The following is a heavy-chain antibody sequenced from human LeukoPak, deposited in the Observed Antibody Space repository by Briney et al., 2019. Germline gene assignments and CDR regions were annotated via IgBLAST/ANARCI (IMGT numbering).Heavy chain of an antibody. CDR2: ISWNSGSI. V-gene: IGHV3-9*01. Sequence: GGSLRLSCAASGFTFDDYAMHWVRQAPGKGLEWVSGISWNSGSIGYADSVKGRFTISRDNSKNTLYLQMNSLRAEDTAVYYCARDPFAGTTVTHGGADYWGQGTLVTVSS. J-gene: IGHJ4*02. CDR1: GFTFDDYA. D-gene: IGHD4-17*01. CDR3: ARDPFAGTTVTHGGADY.